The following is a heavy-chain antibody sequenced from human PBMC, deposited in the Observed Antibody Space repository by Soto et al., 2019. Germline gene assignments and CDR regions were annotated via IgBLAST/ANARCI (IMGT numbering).Heavy chain of an antibody. J-gene: IGHJ4*02. V-gene: IGHV4-38-2*01. CDR3: ARRQRQTGGITY. CDR1: GYSISSGYY. CDR2: IYHSGST. Sequence: PSETLSLTCVVSGYSISSGYYWGWIRQPPGKGLEWIGSIYHSGSTYYNPSLKSRVTISADTSKNQFSLKLSSVTAADTAVYYCARRQRQTGGITYWGQGALVTVSS. D-gene: IGHD3-16*01.